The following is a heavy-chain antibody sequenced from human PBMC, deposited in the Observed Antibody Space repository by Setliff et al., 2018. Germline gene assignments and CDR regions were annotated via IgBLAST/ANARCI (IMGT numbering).Heavy chain of an antibody. D-gene: IGHD2-2*01. J-gene: IGHJ3*01. CDR2: ISSGDVAA. CDR3: ARGNVGTSFDVFDV. CDR1: TFSIYG. V-gene: IGHV3-21*01. Sequence: TFSIYGMSWVRQAPGKGLEWVAGISSGDVAAYADSVKGRFTISRDNTKKSLYLQMNSLRAEDTAVYFCARGNVGTSFDVFDVWGQGTMVTVSS.